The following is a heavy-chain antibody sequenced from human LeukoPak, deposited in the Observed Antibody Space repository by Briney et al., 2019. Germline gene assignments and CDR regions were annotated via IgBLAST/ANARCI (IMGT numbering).Heavy chain of an antibody. J-gene: IGHJ3*02. V-gene: IGHV1-2*02. Sequence: ASVKVSCKASGCIFTDFFIHWVRQAPGQGLEWMGWINPNSGATNYAQRFQGRVTMTRDTSISTAFLALSRLKYDDTAVYFCARRMTTVIQDAFDIWGQGTKVTVSS. D-gene: IGHD4-17*01. CDR1: GCIFTDFF. CDR3: ARRMTTVIQDAFDI. CDR2: INPNSGAT.